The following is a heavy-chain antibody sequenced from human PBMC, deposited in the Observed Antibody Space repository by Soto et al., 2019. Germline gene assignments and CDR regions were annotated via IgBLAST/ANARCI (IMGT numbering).Heavy chain of an antibody. CDR2: IYHSGST. V-gene: IGHV4-38-2*01. CDR3: ARTDSSGYYDWFDP. Sequence: PSETLSLTCAVSGYSISSGYYWGWIRQPPGKGLEWIGSIYHSGSTYYNPSLKSRVTISVDTSKNQFSLKLSSVTAADTAVYYCARTDSSGYYDWFDPWGQGTLVTVS. CDR1: GYSISSGYY. D-gene: IGHD3-22*01. J-gene: IGHJ5*02.